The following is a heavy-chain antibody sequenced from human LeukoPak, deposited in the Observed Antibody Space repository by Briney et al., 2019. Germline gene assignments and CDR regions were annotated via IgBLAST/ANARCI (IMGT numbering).Heavy chain of an antibody. V-gene: IGHV4-59*12. CDR2: IYNSGTP. CDR1: GGPISEYY. J-gene: IGHJ4*02. Sequence: SETLSLTCTVSGGPISEYYWTWIRQPPGKGLEWIGYIYNSGTPNYNPPLKSRLTIAVDTSKNQISLKLTSVADADTALYYCARDNGGRDGDRYWKFGGQETRVSVS. CDR3: ARDNGGRDGDRYWKF. D-gene: IGHD5-24*01.